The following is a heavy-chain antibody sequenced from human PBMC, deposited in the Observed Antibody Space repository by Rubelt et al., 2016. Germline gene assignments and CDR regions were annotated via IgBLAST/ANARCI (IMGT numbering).Heavy chain of an antibody. CDR1: GGSISSSSYY. CDR3: ARDPRAGTTSFDY. V-gene: IGHV4-39*07. CDR2: FYYSGST. J-gene: IGHJ4*02. D-gene: IGHD1-7*01. Sequence: QLQLQESGPGLVKPSETLSLTCTVSGGSISSSSYYWGWIRQPPGKGLEWIGGFYYSGSTYYNPSLKSRVTRSVDTSKSQVSLKLSSVTAADTAVYYCARDPRAGTTSFDYWDQGTLVTVSS.